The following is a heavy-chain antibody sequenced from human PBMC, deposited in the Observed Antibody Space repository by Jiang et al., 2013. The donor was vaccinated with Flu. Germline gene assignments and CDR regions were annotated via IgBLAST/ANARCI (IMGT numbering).Heavy chain of an antibody. J-gene: IGHJ3*02. CDR1: GGSISSSSYY. D-gene: IGHD2-21*02. CDR2: IYYSGST. Sequence: PGLVKPSETLSLTCTVSGGSISSSSYYWSWIRQHPGKGLEWIGYIYYSGSTYYNPSLKSLVTISVDTSKNQFSLKLSSVTAADTAVYYCARSVAYCGGDCYNSGAFDIWGQGTMVTVSS. V-gene: IGHV4-31*01. CDR3: ARSVAYCGGDCYNSGAFDI.